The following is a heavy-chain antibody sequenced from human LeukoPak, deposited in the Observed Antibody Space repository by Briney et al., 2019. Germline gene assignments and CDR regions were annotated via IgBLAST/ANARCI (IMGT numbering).Heavy chain of an antibody. CDR3: AKDKSHDFWSGYYSDY. V-gene: IGHV3-66*01. CDR2: IYSGGST. D-gene: IGHD3-3*01. J-gene: IGHJ4*02. Sequence: PGGSLRLSCAASGFIVSSNYMSWVRQAPGKGLEWVSVIYSGGSTYYADSVKGRFTISRDNSKNTLYLQMNSLRAEDTAVYYCAKDKSHDFWSGYYSDYWGQGTLVTVSS. CDR1: GFIVSSNY.